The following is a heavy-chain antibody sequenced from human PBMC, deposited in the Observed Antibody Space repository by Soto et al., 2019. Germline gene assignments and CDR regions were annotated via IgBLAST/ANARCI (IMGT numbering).Heavy chain of an antibody. J-gene: IGHJ6*02. Sequence: QVQLVESGGGVVQPGRSLRLSCAASGFTFSSYGMHWVRQAPGKGLEWVAVISYDGSNKYYADSVKGRFTISRDNSKNTLYLQMNSLRAEDTAVYYCAKAPSYSSSLYYYGMDVWGQWTTVTVSS. CDR2: ISYDGSNK. CDR1: GFTFSSYG. CDR3: AKAPSYSSSLYYYGMDV. V-gene: IGHV3-30*18. D-gene: IGHD6-6*01.